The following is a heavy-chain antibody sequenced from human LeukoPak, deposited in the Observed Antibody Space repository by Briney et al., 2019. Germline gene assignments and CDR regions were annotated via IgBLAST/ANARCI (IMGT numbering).Heavy chain of an antibody. J-gene: IGHJ4*02. CDR2: IIPIFGTA. CDR3: ARCYGSGNANYFDY. V-gene: IGHV1-69*01. CDR1: GGTFSSYA. D-gene: IGHD3-10*01. Sequence: SVKVSCKASGGTFSSYAISWVRQAPGQGLEWMGGIIPIFGTANYAQKFQGRVTITADESTSTAYMELSSLRSEDTAVYYCARCYGSGNANYFDYWGQGTLVTVSS.